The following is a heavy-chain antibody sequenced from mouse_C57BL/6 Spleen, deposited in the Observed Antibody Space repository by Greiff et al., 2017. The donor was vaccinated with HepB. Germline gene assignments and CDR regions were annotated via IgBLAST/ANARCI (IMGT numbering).Heavy chain of an antibody. CDR3: ARRATVVDY. Sequence: QVQLQQSGAELARPGASVKMSCKASGYTFTSYGISWVKQRPGQGLEWIGEIYPRSGNTYYNEKFKGKATLTADKSSSTAYMELRSLTSEDSAVYFCARRATVVDYWGQGTTLTVSS. V-gene: IGHV1-81*01. CDR2: IYPRSGNT. D-gene: IGHD1-1*01. J-gene: IGHJ2*01. CDR1: GYTFTSYG.